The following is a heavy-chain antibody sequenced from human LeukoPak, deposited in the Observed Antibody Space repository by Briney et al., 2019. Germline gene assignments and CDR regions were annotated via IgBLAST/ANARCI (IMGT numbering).Heavy chain of an antibody. CDR3: ARETGVPVIDY. CDR2: IYYSGST. V-gene: IGHV4-31*11. CDR1: GGSFSGYY. J-gene: IGHJ4*02. Sequence: SETLSLTCAVYGGSFSGYYWSWIRQHPGKGLEWIGYIYYSGSTYYNPSLKSRVTISVDTSKNQFSLKLSSVTAADTAVYYCARETGVPVIDYWGQGTLVTVSS.